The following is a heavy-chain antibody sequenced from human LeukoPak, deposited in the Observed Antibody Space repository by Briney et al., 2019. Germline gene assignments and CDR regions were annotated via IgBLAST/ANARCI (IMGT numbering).Heavy chain of an antibody. V-gene: IGHV4-39*01. Sequence: PSETLSLTCTVSGGSISSSSYYWSWIRQPPGKGLEWIGSIYYSGSTYYNPSLKSRVTISVDTSKNQFSLKLSSVTAADTAVYYCARPSLIPSYGDAFDIWGQGTMVTVSS. CDR1: GGSISSSSYY. CDR3: ARPSLIPSYGDAFDI. J-gene: IGHJ3*02. D-gene: IGHD3-16*01. CDR2: IYYSGST.